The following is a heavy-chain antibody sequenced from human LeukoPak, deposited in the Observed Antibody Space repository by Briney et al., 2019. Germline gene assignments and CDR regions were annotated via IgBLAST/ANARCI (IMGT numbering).Heavy chain of an antibody. V-gene: IGHV3-30*04. CDR3: ARGYGMDV. CDR1: GFTFSNYA. Sequence: GGSLRLSCAASGFTFSNYAFHWVRQAPGKGLEWVALTSYDGSNKYYADTVKGRFTISRDNSKNTLYLQMNSLRAEDTAVYYCARGYGMDVWGKGTTVTVSS. D-gene: IGHD1-14*01. J-gene: IGHJ6*04. CDR2: TSYDGSNK.